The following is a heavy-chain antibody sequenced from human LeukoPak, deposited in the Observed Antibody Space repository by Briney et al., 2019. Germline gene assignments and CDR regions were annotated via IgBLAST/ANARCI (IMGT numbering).Heavy chain of an antibody. J-gene: IGHJ5*02. CDR2: IYWNDDK. V-gene: IGHV2-5*01. CDR3: ARSYSDYDYFNNWFDP. D-gene: IGHD5-12*01. CDR1: GGSISNYYW. Sequence: PSETLSLTCTVSGGSISNYYWSWIRQPPGKALEWLALIYWNDDKRYSPSLKSRLTISKDTSKNQVVLTMTNMDPVDTATYYCARSYSDYDYFNNWFDPWGQGTLVTVSS.